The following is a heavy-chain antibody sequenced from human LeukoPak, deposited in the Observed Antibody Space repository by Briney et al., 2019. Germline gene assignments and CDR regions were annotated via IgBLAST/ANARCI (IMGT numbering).Heavy chain of an antibody. CDR3: VRDYASSGPQMNYFDF. J-gene: IGHJ4*02. CDR1: GGTFSSYA. D-gene: IGHD3-22*01. Sequence: SVKVSCKAPGGTFSSYAVSWVRQAPGQGLEWMGRIVPMYDTADYAQRFQGRVTITADKSTGTVFMELSSLRSEDTGIYYCVRDYASSGPQMNYFDFWGQGTLVTVSS. V-gene: IGHV1-69*06. CDR2: IVPMYDTA.